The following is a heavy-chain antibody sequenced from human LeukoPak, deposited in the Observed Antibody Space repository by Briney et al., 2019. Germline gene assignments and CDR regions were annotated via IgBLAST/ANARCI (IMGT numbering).Heavy chain of an antibody. CDR1: GFTFSTSG. CDR3: ARVWQLGV. D-gene: IGHD3-10*01. V-gene: IGHV3-48*02. CDR2: ISSRSESK. J-gene: IGHJ6*02. Sequence: GGSLRLSCAASGFTFSTSGMNWVRQAPGKGLQWVAYISSRSESKYYAASVKGRFTISRDNARNSLYLQMNSLRDDDTALYYCARVWQLGVWGQGTAGTVSS.